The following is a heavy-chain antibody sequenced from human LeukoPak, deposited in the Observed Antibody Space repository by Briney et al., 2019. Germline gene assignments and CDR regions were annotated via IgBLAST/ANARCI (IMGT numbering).Heavy chain of an antibody. Sequence: ASVKVSCKASGYTFTGYYMHWVRQAPGQGLEWMGWINPNSGGTNYAQKFQGRVTMTRDTSIGTAYMELSRLRSDDTAVYYCARFEYSSSREFDYWGQGTLVTVSS. D-gene: IGHD6-6*01. V-gene: IGHV1-2*02. CDR3: ARFEYSSSREFDY. CDR1: GYTFTGYY. J-gene: IGHJ4*02. CDR2: INPNSGGT.